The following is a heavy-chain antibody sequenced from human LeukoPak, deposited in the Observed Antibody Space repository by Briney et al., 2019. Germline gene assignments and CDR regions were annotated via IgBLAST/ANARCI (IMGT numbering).Heavy chain of an antibody. J-gene: IGHJ3*02. CDR1: GGSISSSSYY. Sequence: SETLSLTCPVSGGSISSSSYYWGWIRQPPGKGLEWIGSIYYSGSTYYNPSLKSRVTISVDTSKNQFSLKLSSVTAADTAVYYCARGGYCTNGVCSHDAFDIWGQGTMVTVSS. CDR2: IYYSGST. CDR3: ARGGYCTNGVCSHDAFDI. V-gene: IGHV4-39*07. D-gene: IGHD2-8*01.